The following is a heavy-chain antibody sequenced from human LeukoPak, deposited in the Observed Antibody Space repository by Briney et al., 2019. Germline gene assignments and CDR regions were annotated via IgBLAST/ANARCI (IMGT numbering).Heavy chain of an antibody. CDR3: ARLCSSASYYYYYYGMDV. Sequence: GGSLRLSCAASGFTFSDYYMSWIRQAPGKGLEWVSYISSSGSTIYYADSVKGRFTISRDNAKNSLYLQMNSLRAEDTAVCYCARLCSSASYYYYYYGMDVWGQGTTVTVSS. V-gene: IGHV3-11*01. CDR1: GFTFSDYY. J-gene: IGHJ6*02. CDR2: ISSSGSTI. D-gene: IGHD2-2*01.